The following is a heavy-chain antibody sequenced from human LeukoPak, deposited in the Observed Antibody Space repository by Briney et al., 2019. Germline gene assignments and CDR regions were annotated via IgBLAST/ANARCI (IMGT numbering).Heavy chain of an antibody. Sequence: SETLSLTCTVSGGSISSYYWGWIRQPPGKGLEWIGSIYHSGSTYYNPSLKSRVTISVDTSKNQFSLKLSSVTAADTAVYYCARTRGYCSGGSCYGVNWFDPWGQGTLVTVSS. CDR2: IYHSGST. V-gene: IGHV4-38-2*02. CDR3: ARTRGYCSGGSCYGVNWFDP. D-gene: IGHD2-15*01. CDR1: GGSISSYY. J-gene: IGHJ5*02.